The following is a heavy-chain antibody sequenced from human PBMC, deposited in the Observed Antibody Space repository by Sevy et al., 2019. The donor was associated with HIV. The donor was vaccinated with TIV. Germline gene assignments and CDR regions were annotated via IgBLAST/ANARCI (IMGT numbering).Heavy chain of an antibody. CDR2: IKKDGSEK. CDR1: GFTFSSYW. CDR3: ARDCSSTTCLWGMDV. Sequence: GSLRLSCAASGFTFSSYWMSWVRQAPGTGLVCVANIKKDGSEKYYVDSVKGRFTISRDNAKNSLYLQMNSLRAEDTAVYFCARDCSSTTCLWGMDVWGQGTTVTVSS. V-gene: IGHV3-7*03. D-gene: IGHD2-2*01. J-gene: IGHJ6*02.